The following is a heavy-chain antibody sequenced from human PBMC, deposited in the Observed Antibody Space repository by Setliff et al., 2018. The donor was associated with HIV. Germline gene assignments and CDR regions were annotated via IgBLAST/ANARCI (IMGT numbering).Heavy chain of an antibody. CDR3: SRSPKGRYGDYVYAFDI. V-gene: IGHV4-4*09. D-gene: IGHD4-17*01. CDR2: IYISGRT. Sequence: KTSETLSLTCTVSGDSISTYYWSWIRQPSGKGLEWIGYIYISGRTSYNPSLKSRVTISVDTSKNQFSLKLSSVTAADTAIYYCSRSPKGRYGDYVYAFDIWGQGTMVTVSS. CDR1: GDSISTYY. J-gene: IGHJ3*02.